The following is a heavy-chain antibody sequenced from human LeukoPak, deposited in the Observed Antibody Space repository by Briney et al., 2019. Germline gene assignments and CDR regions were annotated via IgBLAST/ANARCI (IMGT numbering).Heavy chain of an antibody. CDR1: GFTFSNYG. D-gene: IGHD6-19*01. V-gene: IGHV3-30*18. J-gene: IGHJ4*02. CDR2: ISYDGINK. CDR3: AKDRSTGWYAGFDS. Sequence: GGSLRLSCAASGFTFSNYGMHWVRQAPGKGLEWVAFISYDGINKYSEDSVKGRFTISRDNSKNTLYLQMNSLSAEDTAVFYCAKDRSTGWYAGFDSWGQGTLLTVSS.